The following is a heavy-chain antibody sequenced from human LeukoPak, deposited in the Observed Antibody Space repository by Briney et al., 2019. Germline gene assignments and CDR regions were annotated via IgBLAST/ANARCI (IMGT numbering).Heavy chain of an antibody. V-gene: IGHV4-39*01. Sequence: PSETLSLTCTVSGGSISSSSYYWGWIRQPPGKGLEGFGSIYYSGSTYYNPSLKSRVTISVDTSKNQFSLKLSSVTAADTAVYYCARFAAGGSYYYYMDVWGKGTTVTVSS. CDR3: ARFAAGGSYYYYMDV. J-gene: IGHJ6*03. CDR1: GGSISSSSYY. CDR2: IYYSGST. D-gene: IGHD6-25*01.